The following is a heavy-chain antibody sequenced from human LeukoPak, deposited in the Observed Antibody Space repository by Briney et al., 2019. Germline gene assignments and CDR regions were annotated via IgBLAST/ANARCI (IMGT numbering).Heavy chain of an antibody. J-gene: IGHJ4*02. CDR3: ARSPQYSGSYFGY. D-gene: IGHD1-26*01. CDR2: IYSGGST. V-gene: IGHV3-66*01. CDR1: GFTFSSYS. Sequence: HPGGSLRLSCAASGFTFSSYSMNWVRQAPGKGLEWVSVIYSGGSTYYADSVKGRFTISRDNSKNTLYLQMNSLRAEDTAVYYCARSPQYSGSYFGYWGQGTLVTVSS.